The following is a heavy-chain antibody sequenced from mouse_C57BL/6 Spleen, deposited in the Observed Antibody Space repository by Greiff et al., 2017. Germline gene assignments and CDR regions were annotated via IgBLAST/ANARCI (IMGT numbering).Heavy chain of an antibody. CDR1: GFTFSSYG. Sequence: EVKLVESGGDLVKPGGSLKLSCAASGFTFSSYGMSWVRQTPDKRLEWVATISSGGSYTYYPDSVKGRFTISRDNAKNTLYLQMSSLKSEDTAMYYCAGLLYFEVWGTGTTVTVSS. CDR3: AGLLYFEV. J-gene: IGHJ1*03. CDR2: ISSGGSYT. V-gene: IGHV5-6*02.